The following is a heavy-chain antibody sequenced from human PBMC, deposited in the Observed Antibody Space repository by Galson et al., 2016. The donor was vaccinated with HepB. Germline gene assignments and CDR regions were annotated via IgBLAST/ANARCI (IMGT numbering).Heavy chain of an antibody. V-gene: IGHV3-30-3*01. Sequence: SLRLSCAASGFTFSNYVIHWVRQAPGKGLEWVAGLSYDGSNKYYADSVKGRFTISRDNSKNTLYVHLNSLRPEDTAVYFCARDQADCRGGNCYSNGLDGWGRGTTVTVSS. CDR1: GFTFSNYV. CDR2: LSYDGSNK. D-gene: IGHD2-15*01. J-gene: IGHJ6*02. CDR3: ARDQADCRGGNCYSNGLDG.